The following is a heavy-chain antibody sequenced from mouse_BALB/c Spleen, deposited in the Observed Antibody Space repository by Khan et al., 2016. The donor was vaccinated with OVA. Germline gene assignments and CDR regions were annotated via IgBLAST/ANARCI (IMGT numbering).Heavy chain of an antibody. CDR1: GYTFTSYW. D-gene: IGHD1-1*01. Sequence: QMQLEESGAELAKPGASVKMSCKASGYTFTSYWMHWVKQRPGQGLEWIGYINPSTGYSEYNQKFKDKATLTADKSSSTAYMQLSSLTSGASSVYYCANHGSSSAWFAYWGQGTLVTVSA. CDR3: ANHGSSSAWFAY. J-gene: IGHJ3*01. CDR2: INPSTGYS. V-gene: IGHV1-7*01.